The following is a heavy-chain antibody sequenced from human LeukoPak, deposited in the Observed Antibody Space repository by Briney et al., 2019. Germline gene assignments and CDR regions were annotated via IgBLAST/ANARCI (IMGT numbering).Heavy chain of an antibody. V-gene: IGHV4-34*03. D-gene: IGHD3-10*01. CDR3: WETLSLWFGEFSYMDV. CDR1: GGSFSGYY. J-gene: IGHJ6*03. Sequence: SETLSLTCAVYGGSFSGYYWSGMRQPPGEGLEWIGEINYSGSSNYNPSLISGGTILVVTSKNQFFPQLLTVLAAEHAEYYLWETLSLWFGEFSYMDVWGKGTTVTISS. CDR2: INYSGSS.